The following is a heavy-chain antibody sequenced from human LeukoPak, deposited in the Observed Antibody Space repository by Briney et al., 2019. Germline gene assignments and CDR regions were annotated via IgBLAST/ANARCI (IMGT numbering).Heavy chain of an antibody. CDR2: IYYSGST. CDR1: GGSISSSSYY. Sequence: PSETLSLTCTVSGGSISSSSYYWGWIRQPPGKGLEWIGSIYYSGSTYYNPSLKSRVTISVDTSKNQFSLKLSSVTAADTAVYYCARDSGGREYYYYMDVWGKGTTVTVSS. V-gene: IGHV4-39*07. CDR3: ARDSGGREYYYYMDV. J-gene: IGHJ6*03. D-gene: IGHD3-10*01.